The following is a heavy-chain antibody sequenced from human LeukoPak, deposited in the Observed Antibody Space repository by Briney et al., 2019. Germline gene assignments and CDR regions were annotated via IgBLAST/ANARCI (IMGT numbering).Heavy chain of an antibody. Sequence: GGSLRLSCAASGFTFSNAWMSWVRKAPGKGLEWVGRIRSKTDGGTTDYAAPVKGRFTISRDDSKNTLYLQMNSLKTEDTAIYYCTSDLRITMIVVVIENAYWGQGTLVTVSS. J-gene: IGHJ4*02. V-gene: IGHV3-15*01. CDR2: IRSKTDGGTT. CDR1: GFTFSNAW. CDR3: TSDLRITMIVVVIENAY. D-gene: IGHD3-22*01.